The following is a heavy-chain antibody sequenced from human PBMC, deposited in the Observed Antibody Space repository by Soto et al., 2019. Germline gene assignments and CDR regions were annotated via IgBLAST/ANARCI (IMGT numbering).Heavy chain of an antibody. CDR1: GGSFSGYY. CDR3: ARVEEGVATDDY. Sequence: SETLSLTCAVYGGSFSGYYWSWIRQPPGKGLEWIGEINHSGSTNYNPSLKSRVTISVDTSKNQFSLKLSSVTAADTAVYYCARVEEGVATDDYWGQGTLVTVSS. CDR2: INHSGST. D-gene: IGHD3-3*01. J-gene: IGHJ4*02. V-gene: IGHV4-34*01.